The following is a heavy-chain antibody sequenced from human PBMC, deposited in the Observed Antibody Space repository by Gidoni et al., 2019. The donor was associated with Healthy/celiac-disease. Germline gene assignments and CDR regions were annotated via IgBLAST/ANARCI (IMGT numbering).Heavy chain of an antibody. J-gene: IGHJ4*02. CDR3: YDY. Sequence: QLQLQESGPGLVKPSETLSLTCTVSGGSISSSSYYWGWIRQPPGKGLEWIGSIYYSGSTYYNPSLKSRVTISVDTAVYYCARGYYDFWSAILRRGGNYDYCGQGTLVTVSS. V-gene: IGHV4-39*01. D-gene: IGHD3-3*01. CDR2: IYYSGST. CDR1: GGSISSSSYY.